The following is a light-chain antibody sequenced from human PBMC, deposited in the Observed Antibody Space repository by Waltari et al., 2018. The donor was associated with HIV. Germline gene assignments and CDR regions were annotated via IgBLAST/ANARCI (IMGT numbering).Light chain of an antibody. CDR1: QSVSSN. J-gene: IGKJ1*01. V-gene: IGKV3-15*01. CDR3: QQYNNWPPWT. Sequence: EIVMTQSPATLSVSPGERVTLSCRASQSVSSNLAWYQQKPGQAPRLLIYGASTRATGIPARVSGSGSGTEVTLTISSLQSEDFAVYYCQQYNNWPPWTFGQGTKVEIK. CDR2: GAS.